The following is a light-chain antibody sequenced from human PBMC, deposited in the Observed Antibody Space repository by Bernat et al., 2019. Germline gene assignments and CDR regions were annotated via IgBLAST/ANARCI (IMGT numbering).Light chain of an antibody. Sequence: DIQMTQSPSSLSASVGDRVTITCRASQSISSYLNWYQQKPGKAPKLLIYAASSLQSGVPSRFSGSGSGTEFTLTISSLQPEDFATYYWQQSYSNPLTFGQGTKVEIK. CDR2: AAS. CDR3: QQSYSNPLT. CDR1: QSISSY. V-gene: IGKV1-39*01. J-gene: IGKJ1*01.